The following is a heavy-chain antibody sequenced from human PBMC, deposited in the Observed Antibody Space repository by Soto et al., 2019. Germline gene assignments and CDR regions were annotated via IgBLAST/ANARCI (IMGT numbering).Heavy chain of an antibody. V-gene: IGHV4-28*03. Sequence: SETLSLTCAVSGYSISSSNWWCWIRQPPGKGLEWIGYIYYSGTTYYNPSLKSRVTMSVDTSKNQFSLKLSSVTAADTAVYYCARGYCSSTICYIWDNWFDPWGQGTLVTVSS. J-gene: IGHJ5*02. CDR1: GYSISSSNW. CDR3: ARGYCSSTICYIWDNWFDP. D-gene: IGHD2-2*02. CDR2: IYYSGTT.